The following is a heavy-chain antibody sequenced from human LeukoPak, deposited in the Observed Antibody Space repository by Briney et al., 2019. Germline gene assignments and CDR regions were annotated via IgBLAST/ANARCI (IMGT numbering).Heavy chain of an antibody. CDR1: GFTFSSYT. Sequence: GGSLRLSCAASGFTFSSYTMNWVRQAPGKGLEWVANIKQDGSEKYYVDSVKGRFTISRDNAKNSLYLQMNSLRAEDTAVYYCARDRSYCSSTSCYGGHIDYWGQGTLVTVSS. J-gene: IGHJ4*02. D-gene: IGHD2-2*01. CDR2: IKQDGSEK. V-gene: IGHV3-7*01. CDR3: ARDRSYCSSTSCYGGHIDY.